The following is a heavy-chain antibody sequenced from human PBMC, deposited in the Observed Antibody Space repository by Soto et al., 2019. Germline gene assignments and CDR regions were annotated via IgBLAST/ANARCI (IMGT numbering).Heavy chain of an antibody. J-gene: IGHJ4*02. Sequence: QVQLVQSGAEVKKPGASVKVSCTASGYTFTSYAMHWVRQAPGQRLEWMGWINAGNGNTKYSQKFQGRVTITRATSASTAYRELSSLRSEDTAVYYCARSITLAGDYWGQGTLVTVSS. CDR3: ARSITLAGDY. CDR1: GYTFTSYA. CDR2: INAGNGNT. D-gene: IGHD1-20*01. V-gene: IGHV1-3*01.